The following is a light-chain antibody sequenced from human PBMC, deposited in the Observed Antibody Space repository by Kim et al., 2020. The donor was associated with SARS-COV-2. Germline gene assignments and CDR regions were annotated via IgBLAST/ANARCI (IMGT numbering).Light chain of an antibody. CDR1: SDNVGNQG. CDR3: SAWDFILSAWV. CDR2: RNN. Sequence: QAGLTQPPSVSKGLRQTATLTCTGNSDNVGNQGVAWLQQHQGHPPKLLSYRNNNRPSGISERLSASRSGNTASLTITGLRPEDEADYYCSAWDFILSAWVFGGGTQLTVL. J-gene: IGLJ3*02. V-gene: IGLV10-54*01.